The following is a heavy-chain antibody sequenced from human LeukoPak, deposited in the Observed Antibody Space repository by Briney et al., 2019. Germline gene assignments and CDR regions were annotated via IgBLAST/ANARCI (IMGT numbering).Heavy chain of an antibody. CDR3: ARELLRGVPSPYGMDV. CDR2: FIPIFGTP. D-gene: IGHD3-10*01. Sequence: SVKVSCKASGGTFSSYGISWVRQAPGQGLEWMGEFIPIFGTPNYAQKFQGRVTMTADESTSTAYIELSSLRSEDTAVYYCARELLRGVPSPYGMDVWGLGTTVTVSS. J-gene: IGHJ6*02. CDR1: GGTFSSYG. V-gene: IGHV1-69*13.